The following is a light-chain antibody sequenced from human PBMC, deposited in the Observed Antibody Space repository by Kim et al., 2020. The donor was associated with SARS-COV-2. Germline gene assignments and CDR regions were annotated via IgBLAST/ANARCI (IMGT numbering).Light chain of an antibody. V-gene: IGLV2-14*04. J-gene: IGLJ1*01. CDR3: SSYTSSSTYV. CDR2: DVN. CDR1: SSHIGSYNY. Sequence: GQSITISCTQTSSHIGSYNYVSWYQQHPGEAPKVMISDVNKRPSGVSIRFSGTKSGNTASLTISGLQDEDEADYYCSSYTSSSTYVFGTGTKVTVL.